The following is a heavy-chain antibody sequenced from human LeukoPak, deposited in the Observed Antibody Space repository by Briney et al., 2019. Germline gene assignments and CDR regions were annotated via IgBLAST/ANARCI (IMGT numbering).Heavy chain of an antibody. V-gene: IGHV3-23*01. CDR3: AKDVGKWESLHFFDY. CDR2: ISTNGDRT. Sequence: PGGSLRLSCAASGLTFSNYAMTWVRQAPGKGLEWVSAISTNGDRTYYADSVKGRFTISRDDSRNTLYLQMNSLRGDDTAVYYCAKDVGKWESLHFFDYWGQGTLVTVSS. J-gene: IGHJ4*02. D-gene: IGHD1-26*01. CDR1: GLTFSNYA.